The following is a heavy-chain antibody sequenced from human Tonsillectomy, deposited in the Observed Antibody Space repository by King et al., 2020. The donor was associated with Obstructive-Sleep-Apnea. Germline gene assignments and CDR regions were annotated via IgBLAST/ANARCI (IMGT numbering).Heavy chain of an antibody. CDR2: IKNDGSIT. CDR1: GFTLNSYW. J-gene: IGHJ4*02. V-gene: IGHV3-74*01. CDR3: ARTDYFDY. Sequence: VQLVESGGGLVQPGGSLRLSCAASGFTLNSYWMHWVRQAPGKGLVWVSRIKNDGSITSYADSVKGRFTISRDDAKNTLYLQMNSRRAEDTAVYYCARTDYFDYWGQGTLVTVSS.